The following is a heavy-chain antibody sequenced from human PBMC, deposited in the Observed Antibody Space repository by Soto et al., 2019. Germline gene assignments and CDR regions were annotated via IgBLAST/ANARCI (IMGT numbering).Heavy chain of an antibody. D-gene: IGHD2-15*01. Sequence: EVQLLESGGGLVQPGGSLRLSCTASGFTFSNYAMSWVRQAPGKGLEWVSTISGSGDSTNYADSVKGQFAISRDNSNNMLYVQMDSVRVEDTAVYYCAKETRRGYLSSGICYGYADYWGQGTLVSVSS. CDR3: AKETRRGYLSSGICYGYADY. CDR2: ISGSGDST. CDR1: GFTFSNYA. J-gene: IGHJ4*02. V-gene: IGHV3-23*01.